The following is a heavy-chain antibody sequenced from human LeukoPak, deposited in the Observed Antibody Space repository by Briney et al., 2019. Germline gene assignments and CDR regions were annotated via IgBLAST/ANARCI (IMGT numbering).Heavy chain of an antibody. Sequence: RASVKVSCKASGYTFTGYYMHWVGQAPGQGLEWMGWINPNSGGTNYAQKFQGRVTMTRDTSISTAYMELSRLRSDDTAVYYCALELYYYDSSGKEGGYFQHWGQGTLVTVSS. CDR1: GYTFTGYY. V-gene: IGHV1-2*02. D-gene: IGHD3-22*01. CDR3: ALELYYYDSSGKEGGYFQH. CDR2: INPNSGGT. J-gene: IGHJ1*01.